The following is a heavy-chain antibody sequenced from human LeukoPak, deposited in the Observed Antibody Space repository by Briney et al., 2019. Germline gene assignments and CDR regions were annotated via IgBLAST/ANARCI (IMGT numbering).Heavy chain of an antibody. J-gene: IGHJ4*02. CDR3: ARAYSSSHGAYCGGDCYSGHYFDY. CDR2: IYYSGST. CDR1: GGSISSYY. Sequence: SETLCLTCTVSGGSISSYYWSWIRQPPGKGLEWIGYIYYSGSTNYNPSLKSRVTISVDTSKNQFSLKLSSVTAADTAVYYCARAYSSSHGAYCGGDCYSGHYFDYWGQGTLVTVSS. V-gene: IGHV4-59*01. D-gene: IGHD2-21*02.